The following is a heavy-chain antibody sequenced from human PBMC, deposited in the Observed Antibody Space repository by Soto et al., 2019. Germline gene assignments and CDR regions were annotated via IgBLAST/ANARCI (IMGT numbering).Heavy chain of an antibody. V-gene: IGHV4-31*03. Sequence: SETMSLTCTVSDATLRTGNYYWSWIRQHPGKGLEWIGFISYGGNTHYNPSLKSRVAISLDTSENQFFLKLNSATAADTAVYFCAIVILVVVPAATAYFDTWGPGTLVTVSS. CDR3: AIVILVVVPAATAYFDT. CDR2: ISYGGNT. CDR1: DATLRTGNYY. J-gene: IGHJ4*02. D-gene: IGHD2-2*01.